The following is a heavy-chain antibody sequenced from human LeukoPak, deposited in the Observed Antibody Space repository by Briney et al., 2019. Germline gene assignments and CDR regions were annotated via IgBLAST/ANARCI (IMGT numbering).Heavy chain of an antibody. CDR2: ISGSGGFT. CDR3: ARITMSRFDP. CDR1: GFTFSTYG. D-gene: IGHD3-10*02. J-gene: IGHJ5*02. V-gene: IGHV3-23*01. Sequence: RPGGSLGLSCPASGFTFSTYGMSWVRQAPGKGLEWVSAISGSGGFTYYADSVKGRFTISRDNSKHTLYLQMNSLRAEDTAVYYCARITMSRFDPWGQGTLVTVS.